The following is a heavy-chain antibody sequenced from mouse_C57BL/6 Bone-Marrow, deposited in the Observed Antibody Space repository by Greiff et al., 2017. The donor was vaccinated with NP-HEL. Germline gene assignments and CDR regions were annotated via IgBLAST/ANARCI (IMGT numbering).Heavy chain of an antibody. Sequence: EVKLVESGGGLVQPGGSLKLSCAASGFTFSDYYMYWVRQTPEKRLEWVAYISNGGGSTYYPDTVKGRFTISRDNAKNTLYLQMSRLKSEDTAMYYCARRDSITTVVEGAWFAYWGQGTLVTVSA. J-gene: IGHJ3*01. CDR1: GFTFSDYY. CDR3: ARRDSITTVVEGAWFAY. D-gene: IGHD1-1*01. CDR2: ISNGGGST. V-gene: IGHV5-12*01.